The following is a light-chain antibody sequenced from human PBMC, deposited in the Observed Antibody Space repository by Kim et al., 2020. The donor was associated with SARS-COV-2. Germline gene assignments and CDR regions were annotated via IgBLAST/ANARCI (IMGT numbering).Light chain of an antibody. CDR1: SSNSGSNY. Sequence: GQRVIISCSGSSSNSGSNYVYWYQQLPGTAPKLLIYSNNQQPSGGPDRFSGSKSGTSASLAISGLRSEDEADYYCAAWDDSLSGVVFGGGTQLTVL. CDR2: SNN. CDR3: AAWDDSLSGVV. V-gene: IGLV1-47*02. J-gene: IGLJ2*01.